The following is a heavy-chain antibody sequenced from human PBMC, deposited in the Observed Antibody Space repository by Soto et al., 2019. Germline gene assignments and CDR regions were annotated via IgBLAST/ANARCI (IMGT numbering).Heavy chain of an antibody. Sequence: PGGSLRLSCAASGFTSSSYAMSWVRQAPGKGLEWVSAISGSGGSTYYADSVKGRFTISRDNSKNTLYLQMNSLRAEDTAVYYCAKDADRTYYDILTDFSAPQFDPWGQGTLVTVSS. CDR2: ISGSGGST. J-gene: IGHJ5*02. CDR3: AKDADRTYYDILTDFSAPQFDP. CDR1: GFTSSSYA. D-gene: IGHD3-9*01. V-gene: IGHV3-23*01.